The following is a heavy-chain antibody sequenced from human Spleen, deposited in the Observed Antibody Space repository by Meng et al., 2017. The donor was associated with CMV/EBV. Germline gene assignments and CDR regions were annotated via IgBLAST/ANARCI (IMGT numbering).Heavy chain of an antibody. J-gene: IGHJ6*02. CDR1: GFTFSNAW. D-gene: IGHD3-16*01. CDR3: ARELGYGMDV. V-gene: IGHV4-4*02. Sequence: GSLRLSCAASGFTFSNAWMSWVRQAPGKGLEWIGEIYHSGSTYYNPSLKSRVTISVDTSKNQFSLKLSSVTAADTAVYYCARELGYGMDVWGQGTTVTVSS. CDR2: IYHSGST.